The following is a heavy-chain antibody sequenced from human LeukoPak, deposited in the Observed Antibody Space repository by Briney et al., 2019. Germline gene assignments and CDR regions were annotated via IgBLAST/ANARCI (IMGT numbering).Heavy chain of an antibody. Sequence: PGGSLRPSCAASGFSLSNYWMSWVRQAPGKGLEWLADIKQDGSKIYYGDSVKGRFTISRDNAKNSLYLQMNSPRAEDTAVYYCARDREGSRDAFDIWGQGTMVTVSS. CDR2: IKQDGSKI. J-gene: IGHJ3*02. V-gene: IGHV3-7*01. D-gene: IGHD1-26*01. CDR3: ARDREGSRDAFDI. CDR1: GFSLSNYW.